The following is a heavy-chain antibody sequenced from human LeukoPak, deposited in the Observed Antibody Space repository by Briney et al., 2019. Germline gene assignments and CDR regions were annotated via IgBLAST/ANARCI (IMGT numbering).Heavy chain of an antibody. V-gene: IGHV3-30*04. Sequence: GGSLRLSCAASGFTFSSYAMHWVRQAPGKGLEWVAVISYDGSNKYYADSAKGRFTISRDNSKNTLYLQMNSLRAEDTAVYYCARDMEVLVVTADAFDIWGQGTMVTVSS. CDR1: GFTFSSYA. J-gene: IGHJ3*02. CDR3: ARDMEVLVVTADAFDI. CDR2: ISYDGSNK. D-gene: IGHD2-21*02.